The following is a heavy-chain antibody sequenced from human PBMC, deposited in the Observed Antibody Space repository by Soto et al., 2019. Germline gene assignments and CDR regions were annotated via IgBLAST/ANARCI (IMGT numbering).Heavy chain of an antibody. CDR2: IIPIFGTA. CDR1: GGTLSSYA. V-gene: IGHV1-69*13. Sequence: SVKVSCKASGGTLSSYAISWVRQAPGQGLEWMGVIIPIFGTANYAQKFQGRVTITADESTSTAYMELSSLRSEDTAVYYCARDQNAYCGGDCSKSPFDYWGQGTLVTVSS. D-gene: IGHD2-21*02. J-gene: IGHJ4*02. CDR3: ARDQNAYCGGDCSKSPFDY.